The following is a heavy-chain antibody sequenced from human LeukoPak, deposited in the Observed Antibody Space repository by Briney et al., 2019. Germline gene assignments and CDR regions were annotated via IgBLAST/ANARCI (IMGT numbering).Heavy chain of an antibody. J-gene: IGHJ5*02. CDR3: TTETSGGFDP. CDR1: GFTFSDAW. Sequence: GGSLRLSCAASGFTFSDAWMNWVRHVPGKGLEWVGRIKTEIDGGTTDYAAPVKGRFTISRDDSKYTLYLQMNSLKTEDTAVYYCTTETSGGFDPWGQGALVTVSS. CDR2: IKTEIDGGTT. V-gene: IGHV3-15*01. D-gene: IGHD1-1*01.